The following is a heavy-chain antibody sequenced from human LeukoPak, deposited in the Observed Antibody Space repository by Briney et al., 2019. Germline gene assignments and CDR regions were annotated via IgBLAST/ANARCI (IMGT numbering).Heavy chain of an antibody. CDR3: EKTAPICDSGGYYFLSLYRWFDT. Sequence: SDTLSLTCTVSGGSISSNNYYWGGHRQPPGKGREGIGNTYYSGSTYYNPPLESRITISMDTTKNHFILKLSSVTASATAEYYCEKTAPICDSGGYYFLSLYRWFDTWRGGRLVGVCS. CDR1: GGSISSNNYY. CDR2: TYYSGST. V-gene: IGHV4-39*02. D-gene: IGHD3-22*01. J-gene: IGHJ5*02.